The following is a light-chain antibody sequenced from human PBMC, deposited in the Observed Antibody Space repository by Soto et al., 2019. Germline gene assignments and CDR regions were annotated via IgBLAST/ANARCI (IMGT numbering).Light chain of an antibody. CDR1: QTIRSDY. CDR3: QQYGSSPWT. CDR2: GAS. Sequence: ETVLTQSPGTLSLSQGERATLSCRASQTIRSDYLAWYRQTPGQAPRLLIYGASNRATGIADRFSGSGSGTDFTLIISRLEPEVFALYYCQQYGSSPWTFGQGTKVEIK. V-gene: IGKV3-20*01. J-gene: IGKJ1*01.